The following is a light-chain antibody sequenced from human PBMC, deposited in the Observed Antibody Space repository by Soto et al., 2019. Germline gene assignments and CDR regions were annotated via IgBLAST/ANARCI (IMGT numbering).Light chain of an antibody. Sequence: IEVTQSPSSLAASLGDRVTITFRASQTIGTYVNWYRQKSGAAPELLIYDASTLQSGVPSRFRGGASGTDFTLTISSLQLDDFATYYCQQSYNTPLTFGQGTKVDTK. V-gene: IGKV1-39*01. CDR2: DAS. CDR3: QQSYNTPLT. CDR1: QTIGTY. J-gene: IGKJ1*01.